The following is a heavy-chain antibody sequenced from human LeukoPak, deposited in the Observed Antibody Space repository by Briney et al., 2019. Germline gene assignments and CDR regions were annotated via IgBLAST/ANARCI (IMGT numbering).Heavy chain of an antibody. CDR3: ATYYYGSGSWSYYYYNMDV. D-gene: IGHD3-10*01. CDR2: LSGSGDST. V-gene: IGHV3-23*01. J-gene: IGHJ6*02. Sequence: PGGSLRLSCAASGFTFSSYAMSWVRQAPGRGLEWVSTLSGSGDSTYYAESVKGRFTISRDNSKNKLYLRMDSLRAEDTAVYYCATYYYGSGSWSYYYYNMDVWGRGTTVTVSS. CDR1: GFTFSSYA.